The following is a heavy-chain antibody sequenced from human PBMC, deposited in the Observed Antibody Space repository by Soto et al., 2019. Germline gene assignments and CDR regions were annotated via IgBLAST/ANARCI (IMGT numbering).Heavy chain of an antibody. J-gene: IGHJ4*02. CDR2: VNHSGST. CDR3: ARGEVAEGGFDY. Sequence: SETLSLTCAVYGGSFSGYYWSWIRQPPGKGLEWIGEVNHSGSTNYNPSLKSRVTISVDTSKNHFSLKLRSVTAADTAVYYCARGEVAEGGFDYWGQGTLVTVSS. D-gene: IGHD3-16*01. CDR1: GGSFSGYY. V-gene: IGHV4-34*01.